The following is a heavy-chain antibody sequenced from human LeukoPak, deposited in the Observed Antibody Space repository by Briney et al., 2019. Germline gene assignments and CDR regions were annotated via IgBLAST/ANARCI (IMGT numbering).Heavy chain of an antibody. CDR1: GFTFSSYS. CDR2: ISSSSSTI. Sequence: HAGGSLRLSCAASGFTFSSYSMNWVRHAPGRGLEWVSYISSSSSTIYYADSVKGRFTISRDNAKNSLYLQMNSLRDEDTAVYYCARDLSDFWSGYSRFDYWGQGTLVTVSS. J-gene: IGHJ4*02. D-gene: IGHD3-3*01. V-gene: IGHV3-48*02. CDR3: ARDLSDFWSGYSRFDY.